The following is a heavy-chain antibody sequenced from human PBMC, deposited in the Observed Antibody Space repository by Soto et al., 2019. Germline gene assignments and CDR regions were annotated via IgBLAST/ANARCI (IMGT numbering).Heavy chain of an antibody. D-gene: IGHD6-13*01. CDR3: ASSRETIAAAGRAFDY. Sequence: SETLSLTCTVSGGSISSGGYYWSWIRQHPGKGLEWIGYIYYSGSTYYNPSLKSRVTISVDTSKNQFSLKLSSVTAADTAVYYCASSRETIAAAGRAFDYWGQGTVVTVSS. CDR1: GGSISSGGYY. CDR2: IYYSGST. V-gene: IGHV4-31*03. J-gene: IGHJ4*02.